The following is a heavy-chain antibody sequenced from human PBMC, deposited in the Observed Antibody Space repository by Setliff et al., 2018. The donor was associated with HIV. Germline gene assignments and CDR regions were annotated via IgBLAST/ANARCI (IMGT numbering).Heavy chain of an antibody. CDR2: IYHSGNT. J-gene: IGHJ4*02. D-gene: IGHD5-12*01. Sequence: SETLSLTCAVSGYSISSGYYWGWIRQTPGKGREWIGRIYHSGNTYYNPPLRSRVTISVDTSKNQFSLTLSSVTAADTAVYYCARRGDGYNVYHVYYFDHWGQGTLVTVSS. CDR3: ARRGDGYNVYHVYYFDH. V-gene: IGHV4-38-2*01. CDR1: GYSISSGYY.